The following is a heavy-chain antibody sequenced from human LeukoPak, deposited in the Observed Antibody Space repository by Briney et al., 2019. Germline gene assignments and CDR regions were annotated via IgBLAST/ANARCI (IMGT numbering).Heavy chain of an antibody. Sequence: PGGSLRLSCAASGFTFSSYGMHWVRQAPGKGLEWVAFIRYDGSNKCYADSVKGRFTISRDNSKNTLYLQMNSLRAEDTAVYYCARSPGLMVRGVIPSTYYYYYYMDVWGKGTTVTISS. CDR2: IRYDGSNK. CDR3: ARSPGLMVRGVIPSTYYYYYYMDV. D-gene: IGHD3-10*01. CDR1: GFTFSSYG. V-gene: IGHV3-30*02. J-gene: IGHJ6*03.